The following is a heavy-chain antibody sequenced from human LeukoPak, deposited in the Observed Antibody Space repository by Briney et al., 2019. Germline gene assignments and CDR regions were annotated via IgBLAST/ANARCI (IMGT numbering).Heavy chain of an antibody. CDR3: AKESHLGSWLLLLPLFDY. V-gene: IGHV3-23*01. J-gene: IGHJ4*02. D-gene: IGHD3-22*01. CDR1: RFTVSDNY. Sequence: QPGGSLRLSCAGSRFTVSDNYVSWVRQAPGKGLEWVSAISGSGGSTYYADSVKGRFTISRDNSKNTLYLQMNSLRAEDTAVYYCAKESHLGSWLLLLPLFDYWGQGTQVTVSS. CDR2: ISGSGGST.